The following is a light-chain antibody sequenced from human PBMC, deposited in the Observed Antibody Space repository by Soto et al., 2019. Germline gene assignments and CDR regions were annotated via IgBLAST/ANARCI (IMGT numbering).Light chain of an antibody. CDR2: GAS. CDR3: QQYGSSPPT. CDR1: QSVSSNY. J-gene: IGKJ1*01. Sequence: EIVLTQSTGTLSLSPGERATLSCRASQSVSSNYLAWYRRKPGQAPSLLIYGASTRATGIPGRFSGSGSGTDFTRTITRLEPEDFAVYYCQQYGSSPPTFGQGTKVEFK. V-gene: IGKV3-20*01.